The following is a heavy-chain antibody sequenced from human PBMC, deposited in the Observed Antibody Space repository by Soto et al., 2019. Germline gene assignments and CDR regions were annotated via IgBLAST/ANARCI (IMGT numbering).Heavy chain of an antibody. Sequence: SETLSLTCAVSGGSISSGGYSWSWIRQPPGKGLEWIGYIYHSGSTYYSPSLKSRVTISVDRSKNQFSLKLSSVTAADTAVYYCARAPRTTGCFDPWGQGTLVTVSS. CDR3: ARAPRTTGCFDP. V-gene: IGHV4-30-2*01. D-gene: IGHD1-7*01. CDR1: GGSISSGGYS. J-gene: IGHJ5*02. CDR2: IYHSGST.